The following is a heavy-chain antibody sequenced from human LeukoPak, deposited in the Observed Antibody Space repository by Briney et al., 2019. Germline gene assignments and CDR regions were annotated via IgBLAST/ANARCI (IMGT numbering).Heavy chain of an antibody. J-gene: IGHJ5*02. Sequence: SETLSLTCTVSGGSISSYYWSWIRQPPGKGLEGVGYIYYSGSTNYNHSLKRGVTISVDTSKNQFSLKLSSVTAADTAVYYCARRNGGFDPWGQGTLVTVSS. D-gene: IGHD2-8*01. CDR1: GGSISSYY. CDR2: IYYSGST. V-gene: IGHV4-59*01. CDR3: ARRNGGFDP.